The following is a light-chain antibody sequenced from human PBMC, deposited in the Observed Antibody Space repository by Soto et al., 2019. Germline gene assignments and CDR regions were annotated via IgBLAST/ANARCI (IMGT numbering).Light chain of an antibody. V-gene: IGKV3-20*01. CDR1: QTISSNY. CDR2: GTS. J-gene: IGKJ1*01. Sequence: EIVLTQSPGTLSVSPGERATLSCRASQTISSNYLAWYQQKPGQAPSLLIYGTSSRATGIPDRFSGSGSGKDFTLNISRLEPEDSAIYYCQQYVSWTFGQGTKVEIK. CDR3: QQYVSWT.